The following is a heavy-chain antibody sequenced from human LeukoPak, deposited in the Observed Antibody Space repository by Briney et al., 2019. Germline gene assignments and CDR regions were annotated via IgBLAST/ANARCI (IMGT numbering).Heavy chain of an antibody. CDR2: IYYSGST. D-gene: IGHD6-19*01. CDR3: ARGRIAVAGVFDY. V-gene: IGHV4-59*01. Sequence: SETLSLTCTVSGGSISSYYWSWIRQPPGKGLEWIGCIYYSGSTNYNPSLKSRVTISVDTSKNQFSLKLSSVTAADTAVYYCARGRIAVAGVFDYWGQGTLVTVSS. CDR1: GGSISSYY. J-gene: IGHJ4*02.